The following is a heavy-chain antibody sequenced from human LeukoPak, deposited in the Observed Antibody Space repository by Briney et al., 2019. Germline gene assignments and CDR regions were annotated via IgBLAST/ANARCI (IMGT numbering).Heavy chain of an antibody. J-gene: IGHJ4*02. CDR1: GYTFTSYY. V-gene: IGHV1-46*01. Sequence: AASVTVSCTASGYTFTSYYMHWVRQAPGQGLEWMGIINPSGGSTSYAQKFQGRVTMTRDMSTSTVYMELSSLRSEDTAVYYCARKGMVYASPFDYWGQGTLVTVSS. D-gene: IGHD2-8*01. CDR3: ARKGMVYASPFDY. CDR2: INPSGGST.